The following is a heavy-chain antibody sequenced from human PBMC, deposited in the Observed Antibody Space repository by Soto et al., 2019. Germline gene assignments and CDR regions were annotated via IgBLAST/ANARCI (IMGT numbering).Heavy chain of an antibody. CDR3: ARPRLGYCSGGSCYNWFDP. Sequence: QVQLVQSGAEVKKPGASVKVSCKASGYTFTGYYMHWVRQAPGQGLEWMGWINPNSGGTNYAQKFQGRVTMTRDKSISTAYMELSRLRSDATAVYYCARPRLGYCSGGSCYNWFDPWGQGTLVTVAS. V-gene: IGHV1-2*02. CDR1: GYTFTGYY. J-gene: IGHJ5*02. CDR2: INPNSGGT. D-gene: IGHD2-15*01.